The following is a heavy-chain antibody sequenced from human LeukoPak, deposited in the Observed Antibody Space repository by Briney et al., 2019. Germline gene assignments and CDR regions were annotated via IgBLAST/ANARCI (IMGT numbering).Heavy chain of an antibody. J-gene: IGHJ3*02. D-gene: IGHD3-10*01. CDR3: ARLYGSGSYSSSDAFDI. Sequence: GASVKVSCKASGYTFTSYAMHWVRQAPGQRLEWMGWINAGNGNTKYSQKFQGRVTITRDTSASTAYMELSSLRSEDTAVYYCARLYGSGSYSSSDAFDIWGQGTVVTVSS. CDR1: GYTFTSYA. CDR2: INAGNGNT. V-gene: IGHV1-3*01.